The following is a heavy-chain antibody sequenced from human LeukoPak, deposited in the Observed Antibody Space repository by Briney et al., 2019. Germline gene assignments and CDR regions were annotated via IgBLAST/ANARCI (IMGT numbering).Heavy chain of an antibody. V-gene: IGHV3-48*04. CDR2: ISSSGRTI. D-gene: IGHD1-26*01. CDR3: ARGGRPDS. J-gene: IGHJ5*01. CDR1: GFTFSSYS. Sequence: GGSLRLSCAASGFTFSSYSMNWVRQAPGKGLEWVSYISSSGRTIFYADSVKGRFTISRDNDNNSLYLHMNSLRVDDTAFYYFARGGRPDSWGQGTLVTVSS.